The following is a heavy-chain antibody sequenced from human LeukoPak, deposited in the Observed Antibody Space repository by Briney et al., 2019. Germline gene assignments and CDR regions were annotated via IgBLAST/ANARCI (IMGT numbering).Heavy chain of an antibody. CDR3: SRHSDKYCSGANCYVYNYYGLDV. D-gene: IGHD2-15*01. CDR2: ISGSGGST. Sequence: GGSLRLSCAASGFTFSSYAMSWVRQAPGKGLAWVSAISGSGGSTYYADSVKGRFTISRDNSKNTLYLQMNSLETEDTAVYFCSRHSDKYCSGANCYVYNYYGLDVWGQGTAVIVSS. J-gene: IGHJ6*02. V-gene: IGHV3-23*01. CDR1: GFTFSSYA.